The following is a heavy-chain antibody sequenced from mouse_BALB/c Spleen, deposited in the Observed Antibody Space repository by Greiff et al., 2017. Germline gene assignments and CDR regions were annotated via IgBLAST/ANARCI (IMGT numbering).Heavy chain of an antibody. CDR3: ARHDPYAMDY. J-gene: IGHJ4*01. V-gene: IGHV5-12-1*01. CDR1: GFAFSSYD. CDR2: ISSGGGST. Sequence: DVMLVESGGGLVKPGGSLKLSCAASGFAFSSYDMSWVRQTPEKRLEWVAYISSGGGSTYYPDTVKGRFTISRDNAKNTLYLQMSSLKSEDTAMYYCARHDPYAMDYWGQGTSVTVSS.